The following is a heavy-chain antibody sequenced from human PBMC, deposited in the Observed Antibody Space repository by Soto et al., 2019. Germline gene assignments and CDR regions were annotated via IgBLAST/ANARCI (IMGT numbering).Heavy chain of an antibody. CDR1: GFSFSDYF. Sequence: ASVKVSCKASGFSFSDYFMHWVRQAPGQGLEWMGIINPSGDSRNYAQKFQGRVTITRDTSTSTVYMDLSSLRYEDTAVYYCARDNCQNYGTPAASSWLHPWGQGTPVTVSS. V-gene: IGHV1-46*01. D-gene: IGHD2-15*01. J-gene: IGHJ5*02. CDR2: INPSGDSR. CDR3: ARDNCQNYGTPAASSWLHP.